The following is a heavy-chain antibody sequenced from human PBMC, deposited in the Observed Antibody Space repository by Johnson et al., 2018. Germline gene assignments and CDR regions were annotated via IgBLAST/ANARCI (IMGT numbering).Heavy chain of an antibody. D-gene: IGHD2-21*01. CDR3: AGGACCGGARCTSAWSNYYYYMDV. CDR2: IYYSGST. J-gene: IGHJ6*03. V-gene: IGHV4-59*01. CDR1: GGSISNYY. Sequence: QVQLQESGPGLVKPSETLSLTCTVSGGSISNYYWSWIRQPPGKGLEWIGYIYYSGSTNYNPSLKSRVTLSVDTSNNQFSLKMGSVTAADTAGYYCAGGACCGGARCTSAWSNYYYYMDVWGKGTTVAVSS.